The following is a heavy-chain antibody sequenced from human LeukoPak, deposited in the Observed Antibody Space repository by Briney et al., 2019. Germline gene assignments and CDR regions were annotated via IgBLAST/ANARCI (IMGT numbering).Heavy chain of an antibody. D-gene: IGHD3-22*01. CDR1: GFTFSSYA. V-gene: IGHV3-23*01. CDR3: AKGLRVVTIYYYYYMDV. Sequence: GGSLRLSCAASGFTFSSYAMSWVRQAPGKGLEWVSVISGSGSSTDYADSVKGRFTISRDNSKNTLYLQMNSLRAEDTAVYYCAKGLRVVTIYYYYYMDVWGKGTTVTVSS. CDR2: ISGSGSST. J-gene: IGHJ6*03.